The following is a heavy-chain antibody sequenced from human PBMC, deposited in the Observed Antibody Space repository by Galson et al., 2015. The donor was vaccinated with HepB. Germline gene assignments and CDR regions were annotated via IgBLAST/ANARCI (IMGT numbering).Heavy chain of an antibody. Sequence: SLRLSCAASGFTFSSYGMHWVRQAPGKGLEWVAVIWYDGSNKYYADSVKGRFTISRDNSKNTLYLQMNSLRAEDTAVYYCARYRELELGYYGMDVWGRGTTVTVSS. V-gene: IGHV3-33*01. CDR1: GFTFSSYG. CDR3: ARYRELELGYYGMDV. D-gene: IGHD1-7*01. J-gene: IGHJ6*02. CDR2: IWYDGSNK.